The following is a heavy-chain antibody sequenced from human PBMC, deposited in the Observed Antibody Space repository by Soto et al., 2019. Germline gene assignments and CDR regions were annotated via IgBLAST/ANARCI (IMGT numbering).Heavy chain of an antibody. CDR3: SRGYGAQWPTSDY. CDR2: VHHDGGI. Sequence: SETLSLTCAVYGASLGGYHYTWIRQSPGKGLEWIGEVHHDGGINYNPSLASRVTISADASKNQFSLRLRSATAADTAVYYCSRGYGAQWPTSDYWGQGTLVTVSS. J-gene: IGHJ4*02. V-gene: IGHV4-34*01. CDR1: GASLGGYH. D-gene: IGHD4-17*01.